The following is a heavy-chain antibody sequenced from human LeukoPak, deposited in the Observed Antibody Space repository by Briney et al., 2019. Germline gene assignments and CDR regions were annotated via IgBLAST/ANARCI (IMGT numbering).Heavy chain of an antibody. CDR1: VGSTSNYY. Sequence: SEPLSLTCTVSVGSTSNYYSKWIRQPAGEGVEVIGRIYICRSTKYTPSLECRVNMSLDASKTQLSLNLESVAAADTAVYYSAGELWRNRYQYYGMEVWGERTTGTASS. CDR2: IYICRST. D-gene: IGHD2-15*01. CDR3: AGELWRNRYQYYGMEV. J-gene: IGHJ6*01. V-gene: IGHV4-4*07.